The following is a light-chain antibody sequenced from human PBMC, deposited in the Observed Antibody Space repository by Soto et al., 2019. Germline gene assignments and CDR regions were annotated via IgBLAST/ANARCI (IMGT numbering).Light chain of an antibody. CDR3: AAWDDSLSGHYV. J-gene: IGLJ1*01. V-gene: IGLV1-47*01. Sequence: QAVLTQPPSGSGTPGQRGTISCSGSSSNSGSNYVYWYQQLPGTAPKLLIYRNNQRPSGVPDRFSGSKSGTSASLAISGLRSEDEADYYCAAWDDSLSGHYVFGTGTKVTVL. CDR1: SSNSGSNY. CDR2: RNN.